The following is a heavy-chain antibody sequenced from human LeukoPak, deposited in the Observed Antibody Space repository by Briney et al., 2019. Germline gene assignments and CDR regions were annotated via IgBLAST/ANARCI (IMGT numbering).Heavy chain of an antibody. V-gene: IGHV4-61*05. CDR3: AGAPGGSGWYPNYYYYGMDV. D-gene: IGHD6-19*01. CDR1: GGSISSSSYY. Sequence: SETLSLTCTVSGGSISSSSYYWGWIRQPPGKGLEWIGYIYYSGSTNYNPSLKSRVTISVDTSKNQFSLKLSSVTAADTAVYYCAGAPGGSGWYPNYYYYGMDVWGQGTTVTVSS. CDR2: IYYSGST. J-gene: IGHJ6*02.